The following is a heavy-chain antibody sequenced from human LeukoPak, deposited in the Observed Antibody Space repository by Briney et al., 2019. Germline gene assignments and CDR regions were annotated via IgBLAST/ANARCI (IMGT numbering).Heavy chain of an antibody. CDR1: GGSMSSYY. CDR2: IFYSGST. V-gene: IGHV4-59*01. Sequence: SETLSLTCTVSGGSMSSYYWSWIRQPPGEGLEWIGNIFYSGSTNYNPSLKSRVTILVDTSKDQFSLKLRSVTAADTAVYYCARGSHADGYPYFDNWGQGTLVTVSS. D-gene: IGHD3-22*01. J-gene: IGHJ4*02. CDR3: ARGSHADGYPYFDN.